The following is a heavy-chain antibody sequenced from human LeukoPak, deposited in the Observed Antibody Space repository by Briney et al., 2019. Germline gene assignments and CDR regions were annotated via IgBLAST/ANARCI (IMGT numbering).Heavy chain of an antibody. J-gene: IGHJ4*02. CDR1: SGSISNGSYY. D-gene: IGHD6-19*01. Sequence: SETLSLTCTVSSGSISNGSYYWVWIRQPPGKGLEWIGSIYYSGTNCYNPSLTSRVTISVDTSNNQFSLKLTSVTAADTAVYYCARAVMVAVAGGRFDYWGQGTLVTVSS. CDR2: IYYSGTN. V-gene: IGHV4-39*07. CDR3: ARAVMVAVAGGRFDY.